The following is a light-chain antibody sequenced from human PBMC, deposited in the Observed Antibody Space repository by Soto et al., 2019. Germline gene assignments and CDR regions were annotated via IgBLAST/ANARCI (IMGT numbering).Light chain of an antibody. CDR1: SSDVGGYNY. Sequence: QSALTQPPSASGSPGKSVTISCTGTSSDVGGYNYVSWYQQHPGKAPKLMIYEVSKRPSGVPDRFSGSKSGNTASLTVSGLQAEDEADYYCSSYAASNNYVFGTGTKLTVL. V-gene: IGLV2-8*01. CDR2: EVS. CDR3: SSYAASNNYV. J-gene: IGLJ1*01.